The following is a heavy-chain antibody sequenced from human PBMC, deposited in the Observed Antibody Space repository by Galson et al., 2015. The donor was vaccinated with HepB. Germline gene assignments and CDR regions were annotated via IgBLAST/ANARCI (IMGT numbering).Heavy chain of an antibody. D-gene: IGHD2-15*01. Sequence: ETLSLTCDVYGGSFSGDYWTWIRQSPGKGLEWIGEINDSGRTNYNPSLKSRVTMSVDTAKNQISLKLSSVTAADTAVYYCARGLPRWGFCSGGSCYGWFDPWGQGILVTVSS. CDR3: ARGLPRWGFCSGGSCYGWFDP. V-gene: IGHV4-34*01. CDR1: GGSFSGDY. J-gene: IGHJ5*02. CDR2: INDSGRT.